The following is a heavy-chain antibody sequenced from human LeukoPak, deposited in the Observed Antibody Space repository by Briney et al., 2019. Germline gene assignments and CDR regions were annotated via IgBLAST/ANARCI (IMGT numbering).Heavy chain of an antibody. CDR2: ISAYNGNT. CDR3: ASFAMVKYDY. Sequence: GASVKVSCKASGYTFTSYGISWVRQAPGQGLEWMGWISAYNGNTNYAQKFQGRVTITADKSTSTAYMELSSLRSEDTAVYYCASFAMVKYDYWGQGTLVTVSS. J-gene: IGHJ4*02. CDR1: GYTFTSYG. D-gene: IGHD5-18*01. V-gene: IGHV1-18*01.